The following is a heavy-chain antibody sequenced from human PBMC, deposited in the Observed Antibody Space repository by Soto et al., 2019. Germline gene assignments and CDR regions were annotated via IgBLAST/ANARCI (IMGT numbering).Heavy chain of an antibody. CDR3: ARGNRPIFGVPDPPYYYYGMDV. D-gene: IGHD3-3*01. Sequence: QVQLVQSGAAVKKPGSSVKVSCKASGGTFSSYAISWVRQAPGQGLEWMGGLIPIFGTANYAQKFQGRVTITAEKSTSTASMELSSLRSEDTAVYYCARGNRPIFGVPDPPYYYYGMDVWGQGTTVTVSS. CDR1: GGTFSSYA. V-gene: IGHV1-69*06. CDR2: LIPIFGTA. J-gene: IGHJ6*02.